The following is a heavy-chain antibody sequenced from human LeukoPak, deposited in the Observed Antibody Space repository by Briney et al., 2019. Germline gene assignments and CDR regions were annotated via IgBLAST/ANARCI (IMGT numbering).Heavy chain of an antibody. V-gene: IGHV4-39*07. J-gene: IGHJ4*02. CDR3: AKMSTAEVCFDY. D-gene: IGHD5-24*01. CDR1: GDPISSSSYY. Sequence: SETQSLTCTVSGDPISSSSYYWGWSRQPPGKGLEWIGSIYYSGSTYYNPSLKSRVTISVDTSKNQFSLKLSSVTAADTAVYYCAKMSTAEVCFDYWGQGTLVTVSS. CDR2: IYYSGST.